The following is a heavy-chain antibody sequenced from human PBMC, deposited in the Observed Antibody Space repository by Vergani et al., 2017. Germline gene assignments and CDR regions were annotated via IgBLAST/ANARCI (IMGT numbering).Heavy chain of an antibody. CDR3: ASGYSSGWLFDY. CDR1: GYTFTSYG. Sequence: QVQLVQSGAEVKKPGASVKVSCKASGYTFTSYGISWVRQAPGQGLEWMGWISAYNGNTNYAQKFQGRVTMTRNTSISTAYMELSSLRSEDTAVYYCASGYSSGWLFDYWGQGTLVTVSS. J-gene: IGHJ4*02. D-gene: IGHD6-19*01. CDR2: ISAYNGNT. V-gene: IGHV1-18*01.